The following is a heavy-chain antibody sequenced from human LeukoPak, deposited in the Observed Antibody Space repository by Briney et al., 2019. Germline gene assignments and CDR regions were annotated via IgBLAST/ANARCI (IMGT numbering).Heavy chain of an antibody. CDR2: ISGSGDST. D-gene: IGHD2-2*01. CDR3: AKAPVANIRRNWFDP. Sequence: GGSLTLSCAASGFTVISYTMRWVRQAPGKGLEWVSAISGSGDSTYYADSVKGRFTISRDNSKNTLYLQVNSLRAEDTAVYYCAKAPVANIRRNWFDPWGQGTLVTVSS. V-gene: IGHV3-23*01. J-gene: IGHJ5*02. CDR1: GFTVISYT.